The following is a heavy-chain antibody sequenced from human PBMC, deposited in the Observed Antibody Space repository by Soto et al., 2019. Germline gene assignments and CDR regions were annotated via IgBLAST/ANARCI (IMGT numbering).Heavy chain of an antibody. D-gene: IGHD3-16*01. Sequence: QAQLVQSGAEMKQPGSSVKVSCKASGGTYSSYPINWVRQAPGHGLEWLGSFTPALGTANYPKKFQDRLTITADTSASTTSLELRRLRSEDTGLYCCAREGGEGYGLEIYWFLDLWGRGTLFTVSS. CDR3: AREGGEGYGLEIYWFLDL. J-gene: IGHJ2*01. CDR2: FTPALGTA. V-gene: IGHV1-69*06. CDR1: GGTYSSYP.